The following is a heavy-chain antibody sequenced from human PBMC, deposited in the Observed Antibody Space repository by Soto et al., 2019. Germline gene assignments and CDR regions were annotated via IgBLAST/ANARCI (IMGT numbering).Heavy chain of an antibody. Sequence: NPSETLSLTCTVSGGSISSYYWSWIRQPAGKGLEWIGRIYTSGSTNYNPSLKSRVTMSVDTSKNQFSLKLSSVTAADTAVYYCARGDYYDSSGYYAPYYYGMDVWGQGTTVTVSS. V-gene: IGHV4-4*07. J-gene: IGHJ6*02. D-gene: IGHD3-22*01. CDR1: GGSISSYY. CDR2: IYTSGST. CDR3: ARGDYYDSSGYYAPYYYGMDV.